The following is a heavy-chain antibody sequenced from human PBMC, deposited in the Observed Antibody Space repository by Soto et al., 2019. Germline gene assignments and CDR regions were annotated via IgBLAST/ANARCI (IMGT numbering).Heavy chain of an antibody. D-gene: IGHD3-3*01. V-gene: IGHV1-69*13. J-gene: IGHJ6*02. Sequence: ASVKVSCKASGGTFSSYAISWVRQAPGQGLEWMGGIIPIFGTANYAQKFQGRVTITADESTSTAYMELSSLRSEDTAVYYCARYDFWSGYSPPDYYYGMDVWGQGTTVTVS. CDR2: IIPIFGTA. CDR3: ARYDFWSGYSPPDYYYGMDV. CDR1: GGTFSSYA.